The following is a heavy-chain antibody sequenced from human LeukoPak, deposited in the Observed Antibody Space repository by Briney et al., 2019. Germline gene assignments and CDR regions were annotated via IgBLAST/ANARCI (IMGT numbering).Heavy chain of an antibody. CDR1: GFTFSSYA. Sequence: GGSLRLSCAASGFTFSSYAMSWVRQAPGKGLEWVSVISAGGGGTSYADSVKGRFTISRDNSKNTLYLQMNSLRADDTAVYYCAKKVGELLYLQHWGQGTLVAVSS. V-gene: IGHV3-23*01. D-gene: IGHD3-10*01. CDR3: AKKVGELLYLQH. J-gene: IGHJ1*01. CDR2: ISAGGGGT.